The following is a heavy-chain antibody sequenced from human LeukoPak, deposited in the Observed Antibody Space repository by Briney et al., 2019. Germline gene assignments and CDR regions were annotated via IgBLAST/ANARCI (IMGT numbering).Heavy chain of an antibody. CDR3: AKIGGSGWMEFDY. D-gene: IGHD6-19*01. CDR2: ISGSGGST. J-gene: IGHJ4*02. V-gene: IGHV3-23*01. Sequence: GGSLRLSCAASGFTFSSYAMSWVRQAAGQGLEWVSAISGSGGSTYYADSVKGRFTISRDNSKNTLYLQMNSLRAEDTAVYYCAKIGGSGWMEFDYWGQGTLVTVSS. CDR1: GFTFSSYA.